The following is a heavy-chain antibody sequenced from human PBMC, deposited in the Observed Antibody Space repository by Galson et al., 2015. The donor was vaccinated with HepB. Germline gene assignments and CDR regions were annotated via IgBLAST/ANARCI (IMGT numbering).Heavy chain of an antibody. CDR3: ATGGCSGGSCYLHVYGMDV. V-gene: IGHV1-24*01. CDR2: FDPEDGET. D-gene: IGHD2-15*01. CDR1: GYTLTELS. J-gene: IGHJ6*02. Sequence: SVKVSCKVSGYTLTELSMHWVRQAPGKGLEWMGGFDPEDGETIYAQKFQGRVTMTEDTSTDTAYMELSSLRPEDTAVYYCATGGCSGGSCYLHVYGMDVWGQGTTVTVSS.